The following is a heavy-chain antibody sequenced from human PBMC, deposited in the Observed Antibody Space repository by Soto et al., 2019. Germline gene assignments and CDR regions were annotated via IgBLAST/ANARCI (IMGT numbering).Heavy chain of an antibody. CDR1: GFTFSDYY. D-gene: IGHD2-2*01. Sequence: GGSLILSCAASGFTFSDYYMSWILQAPGKGLEWVSYISSSGSTIYYADSVKGRFTISRDNAKNSLYLQMNSLRAEDTAVYYCARDPHYSTTSCMDWGQGTLLTVSS. CDR3: ARDPHYSTTSCMD. J-gene: IGHJ4*02. CDR2: ISSSGSTI. V-gene: IGHV3-11*01.